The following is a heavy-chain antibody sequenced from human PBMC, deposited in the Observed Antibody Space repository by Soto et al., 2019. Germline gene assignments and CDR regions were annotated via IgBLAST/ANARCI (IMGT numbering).Heavy chain of an antibody. CDR3: ARSSGGPFGTIIEGSNWFDP. Sequence: ASVKVSCEAPGDTFTSYYLNWVRQTPGQGLEWMGVINPHGGSTKYAQKFQGRITMTRDTSRSTVYMELSSLRSDDTAIYYCARSSGGPFGTIIEGSNWFDPWGQGTLVTVSS. CDR1: GDTFTSYY. D-gene: IGHD3-3*01. CDR2: INPHGGST. V-gene: IGHV1-46*01. J-gene: IGHJ5*02.